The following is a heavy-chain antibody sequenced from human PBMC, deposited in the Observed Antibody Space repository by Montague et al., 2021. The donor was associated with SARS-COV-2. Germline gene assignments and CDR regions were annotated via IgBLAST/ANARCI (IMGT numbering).Heavy chain of an antibody. J-gene: IGHJ5*02. V-gene: IGHV4-34*01. D-gene: IGHD3-3*01. CDR1: GGSFSGYY. Sequence: SETLSLTCAVYGGSFSGYYWSWIRQSPGKELEWIGEINHSGSTNHNPSLQSRVTISVDKSKNQFSLTLRFLTVADTAVYYCARGADYDFWSGFLRYKWFGPWGQGTPVIVSS. CDR3: ARGADYDFWSGFLRYKWFGP. CDR2: INHSGST.